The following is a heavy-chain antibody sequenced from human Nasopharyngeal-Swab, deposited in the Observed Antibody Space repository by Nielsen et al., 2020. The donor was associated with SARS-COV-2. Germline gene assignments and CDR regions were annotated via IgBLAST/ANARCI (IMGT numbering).Heavy chain of an antibody. CDR2: IKSKTDGGTT. Sequence: VRQAPGKGLEWVGRIKSKTDGGTTDYAAPVKGRFTISRDDSKNTLYLQMNSLKTEDTAVYYCAKDLAARPWDNYDISWGQGTTVTVSS. J-gene: IGHJ6*02. D-gene: IGHD6-6*01. CDR3: AKDLAARPWDNYDIS. V-gene: IGHV3-15*01.